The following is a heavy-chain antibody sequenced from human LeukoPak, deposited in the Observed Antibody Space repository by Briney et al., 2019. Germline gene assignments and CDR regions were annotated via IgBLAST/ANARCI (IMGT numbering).Heavy chain of an antibody. CDR3: ARGLMMPRWKITMIVVATRYYFDY. V-gene: IGHV1-8*03. D-gene: IGHD3-22*01. J-gene: IGHJ4*02. CDR1: GYTFTSYD. Sequence: ASVKVSCKASGYTFTSYDINWVRQATGQGLEWMGWMNPNSGNTGYAQKFQGRVTITRNNSISTAYMELSSLRSEDTGVYYCARGLMMPRWKITMIVVATRYYFDYWGQGTLVTVSS. CDR2: MNPNSGNT.